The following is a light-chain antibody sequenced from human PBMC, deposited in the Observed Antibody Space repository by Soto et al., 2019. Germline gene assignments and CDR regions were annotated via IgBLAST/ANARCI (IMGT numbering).Light chain of an antibody. CDR3: QQYWSYPYT. CDR2: EAS. Sequence: DFQMTQSPSTLSASVGDRVTITCRASQGISSWLAWYQQKPGKAPKLLIYEASHLESGVPSRFSGSGSGTEFTLTISRLQPDDFATYYCQQYWSYPYTFGHGTKVEIK. CDR1: QGISSW. J-gene: IGKJ1*01. V-gene: IGKV1-5*03.